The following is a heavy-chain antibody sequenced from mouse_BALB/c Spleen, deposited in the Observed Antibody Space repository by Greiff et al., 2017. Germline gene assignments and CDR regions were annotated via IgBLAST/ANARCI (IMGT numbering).Heavy chain of an antibody. D-gene: IGHD3-1*01. CDR2: ISYSGST. Sequence: EVQLKQSGPGLVKPSQSLSLTCTVTGYSITSDYAWNWIRQFPGNKLEWMGYISYSGSTSYNPSLKSRISITRDTSKNQFFLQLNSVTTEDTATYYCARRGSYWGQGTLVTVSA. CDR3: ARRGSY. J-gene: IGHJ3*01. V-gene: IGHV3-2*02. CDR1: GYSITSDYA.